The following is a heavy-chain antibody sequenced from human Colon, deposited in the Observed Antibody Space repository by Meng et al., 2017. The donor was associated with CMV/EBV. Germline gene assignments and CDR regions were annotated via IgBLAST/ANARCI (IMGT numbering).Heavy chain of an antibody. CDR2: ISSSGSTI. J-gene: IGHJ6*02. CDR1: GFTFSSYS. CDR3: ASKFENGYGMDV. Sequence: GGSLRLSCAASGFTFSSYSMNWVRQAPGKGLEWVSYISSSGSTIYYADSVKGRFTISRDNAKNSLYLQMNSLRAEDTAVYYCASKFENGYGMDVWGQGTTVTVSS. D-gene: IGHD2-8*01. V-gene: IGHV3-48*04.